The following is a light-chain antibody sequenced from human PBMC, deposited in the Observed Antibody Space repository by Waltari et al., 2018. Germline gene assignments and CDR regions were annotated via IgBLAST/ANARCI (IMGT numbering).Light chain of an antibody. J-gene: IGKJ2*01. CDR3: QQRSNWMFT. CDR1: QSVNNS. Sequence: EIVLTQSPATLSLSPGDTATLPCRASQSVNNSLGWYQQKPGQAPRLLIYDASRRATDIPARFSGGGSGTDFTLTISSLEPEDFAVFYCQQRSNWMFTFGQGTKLDIK. V-gene: IGKV3-11*01. CDR2: DAS.